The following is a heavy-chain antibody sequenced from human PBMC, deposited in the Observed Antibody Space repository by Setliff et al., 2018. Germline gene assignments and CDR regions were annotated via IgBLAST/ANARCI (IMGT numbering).Heavy chain of an antibody. D-gene: IGHD3-10*01. CDR2: IYYSGTA. CDR1: GDSISSRSYQ. V-gene: IGHV4-39*01. J-gene: IGHJ4*02. CDR3: ARHQFVGGYYGSVTYRHFDY. Sequence: SETLSLTCTVSGDSISSRSYQWGWIRQPPGKGLEWIGSIYYSGTAYYNPSLKSRVTISVDTSKNQFSLQLTSVTATDTAVYYCARHQFVGGYYGSVTYRHFDYWGQGTLVTVS.